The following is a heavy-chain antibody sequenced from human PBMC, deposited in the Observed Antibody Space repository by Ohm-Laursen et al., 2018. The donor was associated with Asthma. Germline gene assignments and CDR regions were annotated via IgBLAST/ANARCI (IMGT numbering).Heavy chain of an antibody. CDR2: GGSYYDGGLK. CDR3: ARAGARYSTNWMGRFDP. J-gene: IGHJ5*02. CDR1: GFTFRSYA. D-gene: IGHD6-13*01. Sequence: SLRLSCAASGFTFRSYAMHWVRQAPGKGLEWVAVGGSYYDGGLKYYADSVNGRFTVSRDNSRNTLFLQMNSLRTEVTAVYYCARAGARYSTNWMGRFDPWGQGTLVTVSS. V-gene: IGHV3-30-3*01.